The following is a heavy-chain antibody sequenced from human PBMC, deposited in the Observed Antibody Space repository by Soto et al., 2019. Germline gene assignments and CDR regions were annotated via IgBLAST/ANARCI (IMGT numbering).Heavy chain of an antibody. CDR2: IWFDGSNK. CDR3: ARVGIGGTTFPGYLDY. Sequence: QVHLVESGGGVAQPGRSLRLSCAASGAIFTGYGMHWVRQAPGKGLEWVAVIWFDGSNKYYADSVKGRFTISRDNSKNMMYLQMNSLRVEDTAVYYCARVGIGGTTFPGYLDYWGQGTLDTVSS. CDR1: GAIFTGYG. V-gene: IGHV3-33*01. J-gene: IGHJ4*02. D-gene: IGHD1-1*01.